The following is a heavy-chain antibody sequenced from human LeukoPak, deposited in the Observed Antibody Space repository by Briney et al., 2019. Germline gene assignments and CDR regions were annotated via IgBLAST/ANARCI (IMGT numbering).Heavy chain of an antibody. V-gene: IGHV3-33*01. Sequence: GGSLRLSCAASGLTFSSYGIHWVRQAPGKGLEWVAVIWSDRNYTYYADSVKGRFTISRDNSKSTLYLQMNSLRAEDTAVYYCARGMAPTGNPNWFDTWARKLWSPSHQ. CDR3: ARGMAPTGNPNWFDT. J-gene: IGHJ5*02. D-gene: IGHD6-13*01. CDR2: IWSDRNYT. CDR1: GLTFSSYG.